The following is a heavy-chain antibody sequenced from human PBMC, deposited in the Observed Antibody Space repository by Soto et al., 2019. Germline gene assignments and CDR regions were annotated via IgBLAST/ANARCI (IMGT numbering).Heavy chain of an antibody. CDR3: AKALPGDYGGWYYFDY. CDR1: GFTFSSYA. J-gene: IGHJ4*02. Sequence: TGGSLRLSCAASGFTFSSYAMSWVRQAPGKGLEWVSAISGSGGSTYYADSVKGRFTISRDNSKNTLYLQMNSLRAEDTAVYYCAKALPGDYGGWYYFDYWGQGTLVTVSS. D-gene: IGHD4-17*01. CDR2: ISGSGGST. V-gene: IGHV3-23*01.